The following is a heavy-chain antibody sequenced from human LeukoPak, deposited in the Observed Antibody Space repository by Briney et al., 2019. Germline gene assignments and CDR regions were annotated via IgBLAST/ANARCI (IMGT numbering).Heavy chain of an antibody. CDR2: INPSGGST. V-gene: IGHV1-46*01. Sequence: ASVKVSCKASGYTFTSYYMHWVRQAPGQGLEWMGIINPSGGSTSCARKFQGRVTMTRDMSTSTVYMELSSLRSEDTAVYYCARAGPAAGYYYYYMDIWGKGTTVTVSS. CDR3: ARAGPAAGYYYYYMDI. J-gene: IGHJ6*03. D-gene: IGHD6-13*01. CDR1: GYTFTSYY.